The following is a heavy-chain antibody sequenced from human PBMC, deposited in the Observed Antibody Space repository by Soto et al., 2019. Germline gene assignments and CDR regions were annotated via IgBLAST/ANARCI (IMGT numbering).Heavy chain of an antibody. J-gene: IGHJ4*02. V-gene: IGHV3-23*01. D-gene: IGHD3-10*01. CDR3: AKQRAGYGSGSDTYYFDF. CDR2: LSGSGGTT. Sequence: EVQLLESGGGLVQPGGYLRLSCSTSGFTFSTYAMNWVRQAPGKGLEWVSALSGSGGTTYYADSVRGRFTISRDNSKNTLFLQMNSLRDEDTALYYCAKQRAGYGSGSDTYYFDFWGQGTPVTVSS. CDR1: GFTFSTYA.